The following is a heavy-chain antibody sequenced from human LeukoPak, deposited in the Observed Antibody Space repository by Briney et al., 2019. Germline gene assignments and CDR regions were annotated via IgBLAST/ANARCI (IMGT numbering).Heavy chain of an antibody. J-gene: IGHJ4*02. Sequence: GGSLRLSCAASGFTFSDYYMSWIRQAPGKGLEWVSYISSSGSTIYYADSVKGRFTISRDDAKNTLYLQMNSLRAEDTAVYYCAREVATSGYSSSWYTDWGQGTLVTVSS. D-gene: IGHD6-13*01. V-gene: IGHV3-11*04. CDR3: AREVATSGYSSSWYTD. CDR1: GFTFSDYY. CDR2: ISSSGSTI.